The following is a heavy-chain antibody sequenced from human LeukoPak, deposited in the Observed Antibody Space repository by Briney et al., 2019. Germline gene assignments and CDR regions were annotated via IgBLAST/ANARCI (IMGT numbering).Heavy chain of an antibody. CDR3: AGYYYYSSRGFDL. J-gene: IGHJ5*02. CDR1: GFKFDDYG. V-gene: IGHV3-20*04. D-gene: IGHD3-22*01. CDR2: INWNGAWT. Sequence: PGGSLRLSCAASGFKFDDYGMSWVRQAPGKGLEWVCDINWNGAWTGYADSVKGRFTISRDNAKNSLYLQMNSLRAEDTALYYCAGYYYYSSRGFDLWGQGTLVTVSA.